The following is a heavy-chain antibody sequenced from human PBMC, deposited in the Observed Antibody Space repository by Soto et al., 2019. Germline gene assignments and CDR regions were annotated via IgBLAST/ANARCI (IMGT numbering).Heavy chain of an antibody. V-gene: IGHV3-53*01. Sequence: EVQLVESGGGLIQPGGSLRLSCAASGFTVSSNYMSWVRQAPGKGLEWGSVIYSGGSTYYADSVKGRFTISRDNSKNTLYLQMNSLRAEDTAVYYCAREGSHSGYDWNFDYWGQGTLVTVSS. J-gene: IGHJ4*02. CDR1: GFTVSSNY. CDR2: IYSGGST. CDR3: AREGSHSGYDWNFDY. D-gene: IGHD5-12*01.